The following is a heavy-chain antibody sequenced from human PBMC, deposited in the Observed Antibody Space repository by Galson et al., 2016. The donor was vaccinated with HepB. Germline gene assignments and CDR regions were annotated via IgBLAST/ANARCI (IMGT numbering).Heavy chain of an antibody. J-gene: IGHJ4*02. D-gene: IGHD3-22*01. CDR2: ISPSCSYI. CDR3: AKMMGSGYYTFHY. Sequence: SLKLSCEASGFTFRSYSMNWVRQAPGKGLEWVASISPSCSYINYADSVQGRFTITRDNAKNPLYLQMNSLRAEDTAVYYCAKMMGSGYYTFHYWGQGTLVTVSS. CDR1: GFTFRSYS. V-gene: IGHV3-21*01.